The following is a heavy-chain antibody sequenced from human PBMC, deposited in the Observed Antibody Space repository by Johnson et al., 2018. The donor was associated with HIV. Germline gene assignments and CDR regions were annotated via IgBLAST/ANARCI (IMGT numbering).Heavy chain of an antibody. D-gene: IGHD5-18*01. V-gene: IGHV3-30*04. Sequence: QVQLVESGGGVVQPGKSLRLSCEASGFTFRSYAMHWVRQAPGKGLEWVAVISYDGSNKYYADSVKGRFTISRDNSKNTLSLQMNSLRADDPAVYYCARAYSYGAFDIWGQGTRVTVSS. J-gene: IGHJ3*02. CDR2: ISYDGSNK. CDR1: GFTFRSYA. CDR3: ARAYSYGAFDI.